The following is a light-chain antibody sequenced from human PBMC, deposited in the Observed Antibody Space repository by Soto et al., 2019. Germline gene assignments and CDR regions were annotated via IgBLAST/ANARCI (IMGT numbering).Light chain of an antibody. J-gene: IGKJ5*01. CDR2: TAS. CDR1: QGISSF. V-gene: IGKV1-9*01. CDR3: QQRNSYPIT. Sequence: DSHLTHAPSCLSASVVDRFTITCMASQGISSFLAWYQQKPGKAPNLLIHTASTLQSGVPSRFSGSGSGTEFTLTISSLQPEDFATYYCQQRNSYPITFGQGTRLEIK.